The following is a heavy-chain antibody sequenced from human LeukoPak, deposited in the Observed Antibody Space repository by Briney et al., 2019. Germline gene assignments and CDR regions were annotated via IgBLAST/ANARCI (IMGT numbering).Heavy chain of an antibody. CDR2: INPSGTGT. V-gene: IGHV1-46*01. J-gene: IGHJ5*02. D-gene: IGHD3-16*02. CDR3: ARDNSVGDIAWWFDP. Sequence: GASVKVSCKASGYTITNNYMHWVRQAPGQGLEWMGVINPSGTGTSYAQKFQGRVTMTRDMSTTTDYMELSSLRSEDTAVYYCARDNSVGDIAWWFDPWGQGTLVTVSS. CDR1: GYTITNNY.